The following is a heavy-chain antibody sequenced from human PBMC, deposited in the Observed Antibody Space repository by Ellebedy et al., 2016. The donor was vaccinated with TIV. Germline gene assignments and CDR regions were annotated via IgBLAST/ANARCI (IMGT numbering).Heavy chain of an antibody. J-gene: IGHJ3*02. CDR2: IRQDGNEK. CDR3: ATDGSYGDYRSPAHAFVI. CDR1: GFRFSSYW. D-gene: IGHD4-17*01. Sequence: GGSLRLSCAVSGFRFSSYWMSWVRQAPGKGLEWVVSIRQDGNEKDYLDSVKGRFTISRDNAKNSLYLQMKSLRAEDTSVYYCATDGSYGDYRSPAHAFVIWGQGTMVTVSS. V-gene: IGHV3-7*01.